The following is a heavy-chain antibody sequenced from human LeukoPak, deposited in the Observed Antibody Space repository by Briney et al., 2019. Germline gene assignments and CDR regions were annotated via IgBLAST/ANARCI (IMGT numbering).Heavy chain of an antibody. V-gene: IGHV4-59*01. CDR2: IYYSGST. D-gene: IGHD1-14*01. CDR1: GGSISSYY. Sequence: SETLSLICTVSGGSISSYYWSWIRQPPGKGLEWIGYIYYSGSTNYNPSLKSRVTISVDTSKNQFSLKLSSVTAADTAVYYCARGGNRDAFDIWGQGTMVTVSS. J-gene: IGHJ3*02. CDR3: ARGGNRDAFDI.